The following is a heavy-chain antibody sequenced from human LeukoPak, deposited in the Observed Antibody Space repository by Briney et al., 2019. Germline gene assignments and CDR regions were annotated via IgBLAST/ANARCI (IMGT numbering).Heavy chain of an antibody. Sequence: GGSLRLSCAASGFTFSSYAMHWVRQAPGKGLEWVAVISYDGSNKYYADSVKGRFTISRDNSKNTLYLQMNSLRAEDTAVYYCARVDTVTPSGWYFDLWGRGTLVTVSS. CDR2: ISYDGSNK. V-gene: IGHV3-30-3*01. D-gene: IGHD4-17*01. J-gene: IGHJ2*01. CDR3: ARVDTVTPSGWYFDL. CDR1: GFTFSSYA.